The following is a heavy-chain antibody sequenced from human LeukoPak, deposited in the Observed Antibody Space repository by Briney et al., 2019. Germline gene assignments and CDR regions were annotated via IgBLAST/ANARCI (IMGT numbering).Heavy chain of an antibody. CDR1: GGSISSGDYY. V-gene: IGHV4-30-4*01. J-gene: IGHJ4*02. CDR3: ANGGRSAITIFGVDQRSY. CDR2: IYYSGST. Sequence: PSETLSLTCTVSGGSISSGDYYWSWIRQPPGKGLEWIGYIYYSGSTYYNPSLKSRVTISVDTSKNQFSLKLSSVTAADTAVYYCANGGRSAITIFGVDQRSYWGQGTLVTVSS. D-gene: IGHD3-3*01.